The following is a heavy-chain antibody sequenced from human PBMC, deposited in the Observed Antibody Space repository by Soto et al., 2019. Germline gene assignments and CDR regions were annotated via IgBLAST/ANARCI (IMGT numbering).Heavy chain of an antibody. Sequence: PGGSMRLSCAASGFTFSSYSMNWVRQAPGKGLEWVSYISSSSSTIYYADSVKGRFTISRDNAENSLYLQMNSLRAEDTAVYYCARDGDYDILTGYYRYNWFDPWGQGTLVTVSS. V-gene: IGHV3-48*01. D-gene: IGHD3-9*01. CDR2: ISSSSSTI. CDR1: GFTFSSYS. CDR3: ARDGDYDILTGYYRYNWFDP. J-gene: IGHJ5*02.